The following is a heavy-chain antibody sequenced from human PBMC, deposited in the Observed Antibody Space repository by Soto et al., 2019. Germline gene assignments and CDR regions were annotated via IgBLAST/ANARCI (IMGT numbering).Heavy chain of an antibody. J-gene: IGHJ4*02. D-gene: IGHD2-2*01. V-gene: IGHV3-23*01. CDR3: AKGKSTWFFDF. Sequence: TGGSLRLSCAASGFSFSSYGMSWVRQAPGKGLEWVSGVSVGGDNTNYVDSVKGRFTISRDNSKNTLYLQMNSLRAEDTAVYYCAKGKSTWFFDFWGQGTLVTVSS. CDR1: GFSFSSYG. CDR2: VSVGGDNT.